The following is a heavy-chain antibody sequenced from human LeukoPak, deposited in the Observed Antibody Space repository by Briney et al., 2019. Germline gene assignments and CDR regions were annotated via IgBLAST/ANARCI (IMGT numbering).Heavy chain of an antibody. D-gene: IGHD6-13*01. Sequence: TPSETLSLTCIVSGGSFSSYYWSWLRQPPGKGLEWIGEINHSGSTNYNPPLKSRVTISVDTSKNQFSLKLSSVTAADTAVYYCARQGHAGYSSSWRKYYYYYYYMDVWGKGTTVTISS. CDR3: ARQGHAGYSSSWRKYYYYYYYMDV. CDR1: GGSFSSYY. CDR2: INHSGST. J-gene: IGHJ6*03. V-gene: IGHV4-34*01.